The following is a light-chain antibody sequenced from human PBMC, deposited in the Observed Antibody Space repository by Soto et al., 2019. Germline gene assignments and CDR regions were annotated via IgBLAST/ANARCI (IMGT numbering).Light chain of an antibody. CDR3: KQSYSTPPGT. J-gene: IGKJ5*01. CDR1: QSSSSY. V-gene: IGKV1-39*01. CDR2: APS. Sequence: DIQMTQSPSSLSASVGDRVTITCRASQSSSSYVNGYQQKPGKAPKLLICAPSSLQSGVHTRVSGSGSGTDFPLTISILQPEVFETNYCKQSYSTPPGTFGQGPGLEIK.